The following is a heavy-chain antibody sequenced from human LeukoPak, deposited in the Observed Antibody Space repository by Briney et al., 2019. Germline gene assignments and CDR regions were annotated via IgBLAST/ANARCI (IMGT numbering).Heavy chain of an antibody. J-gene: IGHJ1*01. CDR1: GGSISSGNYY. Sequence: SETLSLTCTVSGGSISSGNYYWSWIRQPPGKGLEWIGYIYYSGSTYYNPSLKSRVTISVDTSKNQFSLKLSSVTAADTAVYYCATHGYYYDGSGYYYFQHWGQGTLVTVSS. V-gene: IGHV4-30-4*01. D-gene: IGHD3-22*01. CDR3: ATHGYYYDGSGYYYFQH. CDR2: IYYSGST.